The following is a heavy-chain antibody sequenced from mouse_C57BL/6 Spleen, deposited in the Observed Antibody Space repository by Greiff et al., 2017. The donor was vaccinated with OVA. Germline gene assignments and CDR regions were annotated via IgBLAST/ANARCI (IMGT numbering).Heavy chain of an antibody. D-gene: IGHD2-4*01. CDR2: IDPEDGET. Sequence: VQLQQSGAELVKPGASVKLSCTASGFNIKDYYMHWVKQRTEQGLEWIGRIDPEDGETKYAPNFQGKATITADTSSNTAYLQLSSLTSEDTAVYYCARSDDYDGYWGQGTTLTVSS. J-gene: IGHJ2*01. CDR1: GFNIKDYY. CDR3: ARSDDYDGY. V-gene: IGHV14-2*01.